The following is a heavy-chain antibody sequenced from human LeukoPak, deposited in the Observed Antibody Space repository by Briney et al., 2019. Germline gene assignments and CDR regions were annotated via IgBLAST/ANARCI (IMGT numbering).Heavy chain of an antibody. Sequence: SGGSLRLSCAASGFTFSSYGMHWVRQAPGKGLEWVSAISGSGGSTYYADSVKGRFTISRDNSKNTLYLQMNSLRAEDTAVYYCAKDHPPSHCSSTSCLGSDFDYWGQGTLVTVSS. CDR3: AKDHPPSHCSSTSCLGSDFDY. CDR2: ISGSGGST. V-gene: IGHV3-23*01. CDR1: GFTFSSYG. J-gene: IGHJ4*02. D-gene: IGHD2-2*01.